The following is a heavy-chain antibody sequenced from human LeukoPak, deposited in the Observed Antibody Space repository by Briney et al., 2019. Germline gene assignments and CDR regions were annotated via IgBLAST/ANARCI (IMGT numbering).Heavy chain of an antibody. CDR1: GFTFSSFA. CDR3: AKSVYCSSTSCYYMDV. D-gene: IGHD2-2*01. V-gene: IGHV3-23*01. J-gene: IGHJ6*03. Sequence: GGSLRLPCAASGFTFSSFAMTWVRQAPGKGLEWVSTVSGSAGRTDYADSVKGRFTTSRDNLKNTLYLQMNSLRAEDTAVYYCAKSVYCSSTSCYYMDVWGKGTTVTVSS. CDR2: VSGSAGRT.